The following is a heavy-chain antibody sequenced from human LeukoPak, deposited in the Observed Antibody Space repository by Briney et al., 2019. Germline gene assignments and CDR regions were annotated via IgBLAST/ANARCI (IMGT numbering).Heavy chain of an antibody. CDR3: AKDPTLSNGYPYYFDY. D-gene: IGHD5-18*01. Sequence: GGSLRLSCAASGFTFSTSAMSWVRQAPGKGLEWVSTLSGTGDSTFYTDSVKGRFTISRDNSKNTLNLQMNSLRAGDTAIYYCAKDPTLSNGYPYYFDYWGQGTLVTVSS. CDR1: GFTFSTSA. CDR2: LSGTGDST. V-gene: IGHV3-23*01. J-gene: IGHJ4*02.